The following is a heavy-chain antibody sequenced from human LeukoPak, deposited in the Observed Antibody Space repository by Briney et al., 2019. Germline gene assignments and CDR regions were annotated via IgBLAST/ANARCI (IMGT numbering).Heavy chain of an antibody. V-gene: IGHV3-30-3*01. CDR2: ISYDGSNK. CDR3: AKGGPMTTNSLDY. D-gene: IGHD4-11*01. CDR1: GFTFSSYA. J-gene: IGHJ4*02. Sequence: PGGSLRLSCAASGFTFSSYAMHWVRQAPGKGLEWVAVISYDGSNKYYADSVKGRFTISRDNSKNTLYLQMNSLRAEDTAVYYCAKGGPMTTNSLDYWGQGTLVTVSP.